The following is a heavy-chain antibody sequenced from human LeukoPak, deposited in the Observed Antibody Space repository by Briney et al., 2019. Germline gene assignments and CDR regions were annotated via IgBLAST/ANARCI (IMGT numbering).Heavy chain of an antibody. CDR1: GFTFDDYG. CDR2: INWNGGST. Sequence: GGSKRLSCAASGFTFDDYGMSWVRQAPGKGLEWVSGINWNGGSTGYADSVKGRFTISRDNAKNSLYLQMNSLRAEDTALYYCARFLYYYDSSGYYLDLGPVYYFDYWGQGTVDTVSS. CDR3: ARFLYYYDSSGYYLDLGPVYYFDY. D-gene: IGHD3-22*01. J-gene: IGHJ4*02. V-gene: IGHV3-20*04.